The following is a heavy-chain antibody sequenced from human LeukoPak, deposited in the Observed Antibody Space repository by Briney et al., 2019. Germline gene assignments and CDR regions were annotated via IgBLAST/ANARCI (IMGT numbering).Heavy chain of an antibody. V-gene: IGHV3-21*01. CDR2: ISFSGSYI. CDR1: GFTFSSYS. CDR3: ARGRDIVVVVAAEDQFDY. D-gene: IGHD2-15*01. Sequence: GGSLRLSCAASGFTFSSYSMNWVRQAPGKGLEWVSSISFSGSYIYYADSLKGRITISRDNAKNSLFLQMDSLTAEDTAVYYCARGRDIVVVVAAEDQFDYWGQGTLVTVSS. J-gene: IGHJ4*02.